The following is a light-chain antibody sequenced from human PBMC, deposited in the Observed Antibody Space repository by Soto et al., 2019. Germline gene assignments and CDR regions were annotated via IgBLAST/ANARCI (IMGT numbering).Light chain of an antibody. CDR3: QQYNSYSWT. J-gene: IGKJ1*01. CDR2: KAS. Sequence: DGRRTQSPATLSASVGDRVPITCRASQSISSWLAWYQQKPGKAPKLLIYKASSLESGVPSRFSGSGSGTEFTLTISSLQPDDFATYYCQQYNSYSWTFGQGTKV. CDR1: QSISSW. V-gene: IGKV1-5*03.